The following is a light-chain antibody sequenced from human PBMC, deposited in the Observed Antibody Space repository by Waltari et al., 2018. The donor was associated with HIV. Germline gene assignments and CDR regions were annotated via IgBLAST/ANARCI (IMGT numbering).Light chain of an antibody. Sequence: QSALTQPASVSGSLGQSITFSCTGTSSDIGGYDYVSWYQQHPGKAPKILIFDVTNRPSVVSVRFSGSTSGNPASLTISALQAEDEADYYCTSFTSSSAWLFGGGTKLTVL. CDR2: DVT. CDR3: TSFTSSSAWL. J-gene: IGLJ3*02. V-gene: IGLV2-14*03. CDR1: SSDIGGYDY.